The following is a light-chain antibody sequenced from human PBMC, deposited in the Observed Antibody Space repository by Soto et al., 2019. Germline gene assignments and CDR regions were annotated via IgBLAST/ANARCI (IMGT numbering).Light chain of an antibody. Sequence: EIALTQSPGTLSLSPGERATLSCRASQSVSGSSLAWYQQRPGQAPRLLIYGASSRATGIPDRFSGTGSGTDFTLTISSLEPEDFAVYYCQQRSNWFLTFGGGTKVDIK. V-gene: IGKV3D-20*02. CDR1: QSVSGSS. CDR3: QQRSNWFLT. J-gene: IGKJ4*01. CDR2: GAS.